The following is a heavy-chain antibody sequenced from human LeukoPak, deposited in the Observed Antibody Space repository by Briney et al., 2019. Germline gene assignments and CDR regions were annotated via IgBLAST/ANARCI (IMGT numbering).Heavy chain of an antibody. CDR2: ISGSGGNT. CDR3: AKHVSSTSSAPYHYGMDV. Sequence: GGSLRLSCTASGFTFSSYAMSWVRQAPGKGLEWVSAISGSGGNTYFADSVKDRFTISRDNSKNTVYLQMNSLRAEDTAVYYCAKHVSSTSSAPYHYGMDVWGQGTTVTVSS. CDR1: GFTFSSYA. J-gene: IGHJ6*02. V-gene: IGHV3-23*01. D-gene: IGHD2-2*01.